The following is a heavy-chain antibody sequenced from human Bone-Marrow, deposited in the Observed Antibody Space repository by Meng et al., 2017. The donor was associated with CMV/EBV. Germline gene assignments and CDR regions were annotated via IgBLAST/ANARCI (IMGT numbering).Heavy chain of an antibody. J-gene: IGHJ3*02. CDR1: GFTFSSYS. V-gene: IGHV3-30*04. CDR3: ARGSVGLGIAARKTHDAFDI. Sequence: GESLKISCAAPGFTFSSYSIHWVRQAPGKGLEWGVVISYDGNNKYFADPVKGRFTISRDNSTNTLYLQMNSLGADDTAVYYCARGSVGLGIAARKTHDAFDIWGQGTMVTVSS. D-gene: IGHD6-6*01. CDR2: ISYDGNNK.